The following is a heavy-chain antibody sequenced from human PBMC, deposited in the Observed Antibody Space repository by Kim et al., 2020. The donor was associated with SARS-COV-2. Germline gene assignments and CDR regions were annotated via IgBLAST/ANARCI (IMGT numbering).Heavy chain of an antibody. Sequence: GGSLRLFCAASGFTFSSYAMSWVRQAPGKGLEWVSVIYSGGSSTYYADSVKGRFTISRDNSKNTLYLQMNSLRAEDTAVYYCAKDSHEYSSSSSSGWRVYNWFDPWGQGTLVTVSS. CDR2: IYSGGSST. D-gene: IGHD6-6*01. CDR3: AKDSHEYSSSSSSGWRVYNWFDP. V-gene: IGHV3-23*03. CDR1: GFTFSSYA. J-gene: IGHJ5*02.